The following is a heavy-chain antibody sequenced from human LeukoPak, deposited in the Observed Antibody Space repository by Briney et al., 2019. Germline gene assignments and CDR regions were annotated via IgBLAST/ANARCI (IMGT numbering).Heavy chain of an antibody. D-gene: IGHD3-16*01. Sequence: SETLSLTCTVSGGSISSYYWSWIRQPPGKGLEWIGYIYYSGSTNYNPSLKSRVTISVDTSKNQFSLKLSSVTAADTAVYDCARGGGPRPFDYWGQGTLVTVSS. CDR3: ARGGGPRPFDY. CDR2: IYYSGST. CDR1: GGSISSYY. J-gene: IGHJ4*02. V-gene: IGHV4-59*01.